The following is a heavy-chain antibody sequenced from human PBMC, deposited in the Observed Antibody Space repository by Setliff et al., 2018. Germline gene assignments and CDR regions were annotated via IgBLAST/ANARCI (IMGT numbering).Heavy chain of an antibody. CDR3: AKDYNWGEF. V-gene: IGHV3-23*01. D-gene: IGHD1-20*01. Sequence: ETLSLTCTVSGGSFTGTTYYWGWIRQSPGKGLEWVSTLGGDGRITFYADSVKGRFTISRDTSNNTLYLQMNNLKAEDTALYYCAKDYNWGEFWGQGTMVT. CDR1: GGSFTGTTYY. CDR2: LGGDGRIT. J-gene: IGHJ3*01.